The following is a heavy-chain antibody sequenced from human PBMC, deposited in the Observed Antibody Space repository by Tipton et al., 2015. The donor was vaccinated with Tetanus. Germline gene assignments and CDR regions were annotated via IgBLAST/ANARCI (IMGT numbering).Heavy chain of an antibody. D-gene: IGHD1-26*01. V-gene: IGHV4-31*03. CDR2: IYSSGST. CDR1: GVSISGGRYX. J-gene: IGHJ4*02. CDR3: ARDQARGARGWNYFDF. Sequence: TLSLTCTVSGVSISGGRYXWSWIRQRPGKGLEWIGDIYSSGSTYTDPSLKGRVTISVDTSKNQFSLRLNSMTAADTAVYYCARDQARGARGWNYFDFWGLGTLVTVSS.